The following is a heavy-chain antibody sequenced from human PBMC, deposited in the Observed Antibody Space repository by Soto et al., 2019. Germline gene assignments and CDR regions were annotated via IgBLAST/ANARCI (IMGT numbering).Heavy chain of an antibody. Sequence: QVQLVESGGGVVQPGRSLRLSCAASGFTFSSYGMHWVRQAPGKGLEWVAVISYDGSNKYYADSVKGRFTISRDNSKNTLYLHMNSLRAEDTAVCYCSRLVTHNAFDIWGQGTMVTVSS. CDR3: SRLVTHNAFDI. D-gene: IGHD6-19*01. CDR1: GFTFSSYG. V-gene: IGHV3-30*03. J-gene: IGHJ3*02. CDR2: ISYDGSNK.